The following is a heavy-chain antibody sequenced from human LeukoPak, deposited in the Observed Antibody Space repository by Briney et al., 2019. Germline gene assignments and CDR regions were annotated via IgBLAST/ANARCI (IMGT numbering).Heavy chain of an antibody. J-gene: IGHJ4*02. CDR1: GGSISSYY. Sequence: PSETLSLTCTVSGGSISSYYWSWIRQPPGKGLEWIGYIYYSGSTNYNPSLKSRVTISVDTSKNQFSLKLSSVTAADTAVYYCARVLEMPTIIDYWGQGTLVTVSS. V-gene: IGHV4-59*01. CDR3: ARVLEMPTIIDY. CDR2: IYYSGST. D-gene: IGHD5-24*01.